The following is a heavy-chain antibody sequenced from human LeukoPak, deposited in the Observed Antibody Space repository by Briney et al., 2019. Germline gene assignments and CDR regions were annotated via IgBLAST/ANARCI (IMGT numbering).Heavy chain of an antibody. D-gene: IGHD1-1*01. CDR3: ARGYGAYYFDY. Sequence: PGRSLRLSCAASGFTFSSYGMHWVRQAPGKGLEWVAVIWYDRSNKYYADSVKGRFTISRDNSKNTLYLQMNSLRAEDTAVYYCARGYGAYYFDYWGQGTLVTVSS. V-gene: IGHV3-33*01. J-gene: IGHJ4*02. CDR2: IWYDRSNK. CDR1: GFTFSSYG.